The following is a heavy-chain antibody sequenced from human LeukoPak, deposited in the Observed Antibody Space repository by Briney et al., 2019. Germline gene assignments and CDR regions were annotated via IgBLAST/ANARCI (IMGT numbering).Heavy chain of an antibody. Sequence: GGSLRLSCAASGFTFINYGMHWVRQAPGKGLDWVAVISYDGSNQYYADSVKGRLTISRDNSKNTLYLQMNSLRVEDTAVYFCARGGGNIYDLAFDYWGQGTLVTVSS. CDR1: GFTFINYG. J-gene: IGHJ4*02. D-gene: IGHD3-3*01. CDR3: ARGGGNIYDLAFDY. V-gene: IGHV3-30*03. CDR2: ISYDGSNQ.